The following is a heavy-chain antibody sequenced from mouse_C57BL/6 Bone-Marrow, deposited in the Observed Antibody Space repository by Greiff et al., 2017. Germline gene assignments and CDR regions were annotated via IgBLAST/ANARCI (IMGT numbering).Heavy chain of an antibody. Sequence: QVHVKQPGAELVKPGASVKMSCKASGYTFTSYWITWVKQRPGQGLEWIGDIYPGSGSTNYNEKFKGKATLTVDTSSSTAYMQLSSLTSEDSAVYYCARPYYSNYGYFDVWGTGTTVTVSA. D-gene: IGHD2-5*01. CDR1: GYTFTSYW. J-gene: IGHJ1*03. CDR2: IYPGSGST. CDR3: ARPYYSNYGYFDV. V-gene: IGHV1-55*01.